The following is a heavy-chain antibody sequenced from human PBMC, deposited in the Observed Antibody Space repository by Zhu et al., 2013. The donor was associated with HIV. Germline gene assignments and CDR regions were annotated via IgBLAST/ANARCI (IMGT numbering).Heavy chain of an antibody. CDR2: IIPMFTIT. Sequence: QVQLVQSGAEVKKPGSSVKVSCKASGGTFSSYAISWVRQAPGQGLEWMGWIIPMFTITNYAQKFQGRVTITADESTSTAYMELSSLRSEDTAVYYCARVLRDSSWHNWFDPWGQGALLTVSS. V-gene: IGHV1-69*12. D-gene: IGHD2-21*02. J-gene: IGHJ5*02. CDR1: GGTFSSYA. CDR3: ARVLRDSSWHNWFDP.